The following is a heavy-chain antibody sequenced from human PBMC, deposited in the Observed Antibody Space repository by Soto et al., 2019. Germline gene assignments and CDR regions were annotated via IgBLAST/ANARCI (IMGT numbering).Heavy chain of an antibody. CDR1: GFTFSSYS. CDR2: ISSSSSYI. D-gene: IGHD3-9*01. J-gene: IGHJ3*02. Sequence: EVQLVESGGGLVKPGGSLRLSCAASGFTFSSYSMNWVRQAPGKGLEWVSSISSSSSYIYYADSVKGRFTISRDNAKNSLYLQMTSLRAADTAVYYCARSVLAISYDAFDIWGQGTMVTVSS. V-gene: IGHV3-21*01. CDR3: ARSVLAISYDAFDI.